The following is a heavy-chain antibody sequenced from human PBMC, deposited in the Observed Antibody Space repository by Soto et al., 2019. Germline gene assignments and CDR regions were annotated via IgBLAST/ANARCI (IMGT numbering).Heavy chain of an antibody. J-gene: IGHJ4*02. CDR1: GGSISSYY. Sequence: SETLSLTCTVSGGSISSYYWSWIRQPPGKGLEWIGYIYYSGSTNYNPSLKSRVTISVDKSKNQFSLKLSSVTAADTAVYYCARVSEAAAGTSLDYWGQGTLVTVSS. V-gene: IGHV4-59*12. CDR3: ARVSEAAAGTSLDY. CDR2: IYYSGST. D-gene: IGHD6-13*01.